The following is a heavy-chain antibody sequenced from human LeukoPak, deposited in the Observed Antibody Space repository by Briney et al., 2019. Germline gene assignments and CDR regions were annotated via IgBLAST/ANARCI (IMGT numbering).Heavy chain of an antibody. CDR3: ASLYSSGYYYSSYYFDY. J-gene: IGHJ4*02. D-gene: IGHD3-22*01. CDR2: VHHSGGT. Sequence: SETLSLTCTVSGGSITSNHWSWVRQPPGKGLEWIGQVHHSGGTSYNPSLRSRVTISIDKSENQFSLKLSSVTAADTAVYYCASLYSSGYYYSSYYFDYWGQGTLVTVSS. CDR1: GGSITSNH. V-gene: IGHV4-4*02.